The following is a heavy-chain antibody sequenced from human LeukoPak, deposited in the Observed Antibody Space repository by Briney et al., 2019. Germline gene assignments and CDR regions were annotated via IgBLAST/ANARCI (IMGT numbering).Heavy chain of an antibody. V-gene: IGHV4-38-2*02. CDR1: GYSISSGYY. D-gene: IGHD3-16*01. J-gene: IGHJ3*02. CDR2: IYHSGST. Sequence: SETLSLTCTVSGYSISSGYYWGWIRQPPGKGLEWIGSIYHSGSTYYNPSLKSRVTISVDTSKNQFSLKLSSVTAADTAVYYCARGGATRTIPLAAFDIWGQGTMVTVSS. CDR3: ARGGATRTIPLAAFDI.